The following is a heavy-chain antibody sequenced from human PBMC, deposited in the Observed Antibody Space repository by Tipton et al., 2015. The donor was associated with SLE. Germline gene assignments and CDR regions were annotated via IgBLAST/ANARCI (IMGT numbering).Heavy chain of an antibody. Sequence: TLSLTCTVSGGSISSGSYYWSWIRQPAGKGLEWIGRIYTSGSTNYNPSLKSRVTISVDTSKNQFSLKLSSVTAADTAVYYCARSEDYGTYYFDYWGQGTLVTVSA. CDR3: ARSEDYGTYYFDY. D-gene: IGHD4-17*01. CDR1: GGSISSGSYY. CDR2: IYTSGST. V-gene: IGHV4-61*02. J-gene: IGHJ4*02.